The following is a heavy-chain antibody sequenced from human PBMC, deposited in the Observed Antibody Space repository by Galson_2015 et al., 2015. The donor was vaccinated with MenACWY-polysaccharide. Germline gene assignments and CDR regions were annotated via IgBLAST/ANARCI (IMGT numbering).Heavy chain of an antibody. Sequence: SVKVSCKAFGGSFGTYAFTWVRQAPGQGFEWVGRIIPSFGMTNHAQNLQGRVTITADTSASTTYMELGSLRSDDTAVYYCARTECSVNKGYLAPLGQGTLFTVSS. CDR3: ARTECSVNKGYLAP. V-gene: IGHV1-69*04. J-gene: IGHJ5*02. CDR1: GGSFGTYA. D-gene: IGHD2-15*01. CDR2: IIPSFGMT.